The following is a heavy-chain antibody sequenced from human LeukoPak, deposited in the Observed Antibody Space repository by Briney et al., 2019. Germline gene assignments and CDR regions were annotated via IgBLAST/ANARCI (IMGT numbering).Heavy chain of an antibody. D-gene: IGHD3-22*01. CDR3: TTAYYYDSRIVATSVAVL. V-gene: IGHV3-30*02. Sequence: GGSLRLSCAASGFTFSSYGMHWVRQAPGKGLEWVAFIRYDGSYKYYADSVKGRFTISRDNSKNTLYLQMNSLRAEDTAVYYCTTAYYYDSRIVATSVAVLWGRGTLVTVSS. J-gene: IGHJ2*01. CDR1: GFTFSSYG. CDR2: IRYDGSYK.